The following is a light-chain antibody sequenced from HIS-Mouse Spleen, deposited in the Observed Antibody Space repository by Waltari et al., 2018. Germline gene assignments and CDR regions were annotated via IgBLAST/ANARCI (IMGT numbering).Light chain of an antibody. CDR1: SSNIGSNY. J-gene: IGLJ2*01. CDR3: AAWDDSLSGPV. CDR2: RNN. Sequence: QSVLTQPPSASGTPGQRVTISCSGSSSNIGSNYVYWYQQLPGTAPKLLIYRNNNGPSGVPARFSCSKSGTSASLAISGLRSEDEADYYCAAWDDSLSGPVFGGGTKLTVL. V-gene: IGLV1-47*01.